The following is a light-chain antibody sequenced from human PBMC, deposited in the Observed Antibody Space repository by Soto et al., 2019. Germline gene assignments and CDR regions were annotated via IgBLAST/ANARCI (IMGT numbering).Light chain of an antibody. CDR2: GAS. CDR3: QQYNNWPQT. Sequence: DIVLTQSPGTLSLSPGERATLSCRASQSVSSNLAWYHQKPGQAPRLLIYGASTRATGIPARFSASGPGTQLTLTISSMQYEDFAVYYCQQYNNWPQTFGQGTKVDIK. CDR1: QSVSSN. J-gene: IGKJ1*01. V-gene: IGKV3-15*01.